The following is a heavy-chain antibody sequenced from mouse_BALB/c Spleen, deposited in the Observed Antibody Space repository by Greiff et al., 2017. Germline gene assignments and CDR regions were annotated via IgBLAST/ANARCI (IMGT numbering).Heavy chain of an antibody. J-gene: IGHJ4*01. CDR1: GYTFTSYT. CDR3: ARLDSYYYGSRYAMDY. V-gene: IGHV1-4*02. CDR2: INPSSGYT. D-gene: IGHD1-1*01. Sequence: VQLQQSAAELARPGASVKMSCKASGYTFTSYTMHWVKQRPGQGLEWIGYINPSSGYTEYNQKFKDKTTLTADKSSSTAYTQLSSLTSEDSAVYYCARLDSYYYGSRYAMDYWGQGTSVTVSS.